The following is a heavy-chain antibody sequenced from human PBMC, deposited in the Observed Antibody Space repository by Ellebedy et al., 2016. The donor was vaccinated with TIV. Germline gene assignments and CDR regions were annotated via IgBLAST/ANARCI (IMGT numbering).Heavy chain of an antibody. CDR3: AAYRYCSGGNCYWVDY. D-gene: IGHD2-15*01. CDR1: GLTFNIYV. V-gene: IGHV3-23*01. Sequence: GESLKISCAASGLTFNIYVMNWVRQAPGKGLEWVSTISGSGGRTHYADSVKGRFTISRDNSKNTLYLQVNSLRAEDTAVYYCAAYRYCSGGNCYWVDYWGQGTLVTVSS. CDR2: ISGSGGRT. J-gene: IGHJ4*02.